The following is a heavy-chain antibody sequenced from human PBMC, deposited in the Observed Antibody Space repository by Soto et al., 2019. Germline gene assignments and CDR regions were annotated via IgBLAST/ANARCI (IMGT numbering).Heavy chain of an antibody. J-gene: IGHJ4*02. CDR2: ISYDGSNK. Sequence: PGGSLRLSCAASGFTFSSYAMHWVRQAPGKGLEWVAVISYDGSNKYYADSVKGRFTISRDNSKNTLYLQMNSLRAEDTAVYYCARDFQYYSTPDYWGQGTLVTVSS. CDR3: ARDFQYYSTPDY. D-gene: IGHD3-16*01. V-gene: IGHV3-30-3*01. CDR1: GFTFSSYA.